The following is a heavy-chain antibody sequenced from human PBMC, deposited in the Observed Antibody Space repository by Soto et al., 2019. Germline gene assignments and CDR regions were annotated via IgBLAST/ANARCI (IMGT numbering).Heavy chain of an antibody. J-gene: IGHJ4*02. CDR3: AHSPPLLVLGAAEVLYYFDY. CDR1: GFSLSTSGVG. Sequence: SGPTLVKPTQTLTLTCTFSGFSLSTSGVGVGWIRQPPGKALEWLALIYWDDDKRYSPSLKSRLTITKDTSKNQVVLTMTNMDPVDTATYYCAHSPPLLVLGAAEVLYYFDYWGQGTLVTVSS. V-gene: IGHV2-5*02. D-gene: IGHD6-13*01. CDR2: IYWDDDK.